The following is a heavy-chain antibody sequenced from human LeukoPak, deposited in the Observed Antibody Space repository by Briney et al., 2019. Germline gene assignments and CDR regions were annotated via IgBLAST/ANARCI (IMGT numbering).Heavy chain of an antibody. Sequence: PGGSLRLSCAASGFTFSSYAINWVRQAPGKGLEWVSAISGSGDSTYYADSVKGRFTISRDNSKNTLYLQMSSLRAEDTAIYYCATTEGMVRGVIKKTGFSYGMDVWGQGTTVTVSS. J-gene: IGHJ6*02. CDR2: ISGSGDST. CDR3: ATTEGMVRGVIKKTGFSYGMDV. CDR1: GFTFSSYA. V-gene: IGHV3-23*01. D-gene: IGHD3-10*01.